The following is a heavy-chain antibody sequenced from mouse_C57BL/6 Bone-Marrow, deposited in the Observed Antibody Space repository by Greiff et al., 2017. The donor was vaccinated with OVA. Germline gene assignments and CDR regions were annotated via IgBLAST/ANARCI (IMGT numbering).Heavy chain of an antibody. D-gene: IGHD1-1*01. CDR3: SIYYYGSRYFDV. V-gene: IGHV1-18*01. J-gene: IGHJ1*03. CDR2: INPNNGGT. CDR1: GYTFTDYN. Sequence: EVKLMESGPELVKPGASVKIPCKASGYTFTDYNMDWVKQSHGKSLEWIGDINPNNGGTIYNQKFKGKATLTVDKSSSTAYMELRSLTSEDTAVYYCSIYYYGSRYFDVWGTGTTVTVSS.